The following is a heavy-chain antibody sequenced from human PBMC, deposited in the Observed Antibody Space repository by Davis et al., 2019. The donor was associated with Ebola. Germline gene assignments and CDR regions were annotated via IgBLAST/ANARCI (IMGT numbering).Heavy chain of an antibody. CDR2: ISAYNGNT. CDR1: GYTFTSYG. D-gene: IGHD2-15*01. Sequence: APVKVSCKASGYTFTSYGISWVRQAPGQGLEWMGWISAYNGNTNYAQKLQGRVTMTTDTSTSTAYMELRSLRSDDTAVYYCAREGEARCSGGSCYEPYFDYWGQGTLVTVSS. CDR3: AREGEARCSGGSCYEPYFDY. J-gene: IGHJ4*02. V-gene: IGHV1-18*01.